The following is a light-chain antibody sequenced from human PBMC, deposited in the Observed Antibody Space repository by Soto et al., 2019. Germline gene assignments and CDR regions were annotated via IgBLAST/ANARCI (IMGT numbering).Light chain of an antibody. CDR3: QQYDNWPPLT. CDR2: GAS. J-gene: IGKJ4*01. Sequence: EVVMTQSPATLSVSPGERVTLSCRASQSVRSNLAWYLQKPGQAPRLLIYGASTRATGIPARFSGSGSGIEFTLTISSLQSEDFAVYYCQQYDNWPPLTFGGGTKVEIK. V-gene: IGKV3-15*01. CDR1: QSVRSN.